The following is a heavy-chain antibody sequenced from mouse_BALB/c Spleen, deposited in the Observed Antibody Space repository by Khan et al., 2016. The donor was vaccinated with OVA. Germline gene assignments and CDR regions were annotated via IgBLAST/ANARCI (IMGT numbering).Heavy chain of an antibody. J-gene: IGHJ4*01. CDR1: GYSITSNYA. CDR2: ISYSGTT. Sequence: EVQLQASGPGLVKPSQSLSLTCTVTGYSITSNYAWNWIRQFPGNKLEWMGYISYSGTTSYNPSLKSRISITRDTSKNQFFLQLNSVTTEDTATYYCARGNYYGYAMDYWGQGTSVTVSS. D-gene: IGHD1-1*01. V-gene: IGHV3-2*02. CDR3: ARGNYYGYAMDY.